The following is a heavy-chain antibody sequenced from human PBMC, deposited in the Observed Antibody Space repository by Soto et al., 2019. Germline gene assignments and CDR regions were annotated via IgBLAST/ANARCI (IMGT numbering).Heavy chain of an antibody. Sequence: PSETLSLTCTVSGGSISSYYWSWIRQPPGKGLEWIGYIYYSGGTNYNPSLKSRVTISVDTSKNQFSLKLSSVTAADTAVYYCARERSYSGYDPHFDYWGQGTLVTVSS. CDR3: ARERSYSGYDPHFDY. CDR1: GGSISSYY. CDR2: IYYSGGT. V-gene: IGHV4-59*01. D-gene: IGHD5-12*01. J-gene: IGHJ4*02.